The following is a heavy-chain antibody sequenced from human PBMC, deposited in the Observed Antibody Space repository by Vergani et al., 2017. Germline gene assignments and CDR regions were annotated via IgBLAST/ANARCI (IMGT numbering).Heavy chain of an antibody. CDR1: GFTFSSYA. CDR3: ARDPLPITGTTYGAFDI. D-gene: IGHD1-7*01. V-gene: IGHV3-23*01. Sequence: EVQLLESGGGLVQPGGSLRLSCAASGFTFSSYAMSWVRQAPGKGLEWVSAISGSGGSTYYADSVKGRFTISRDNSKNTLYLQMNSLRAEDTAVYYCARDPLPITGTTYGAFDIWGQGTMVTVSS. J-gene: IGHJ3*02. CDR2: ISGSGGST.